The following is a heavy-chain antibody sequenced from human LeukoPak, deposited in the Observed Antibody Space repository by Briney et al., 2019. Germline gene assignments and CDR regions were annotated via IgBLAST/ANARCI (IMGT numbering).Heavy chain of an antibody. J-gene: IGHJ4*02. CDR3: ARGGGSYFDY. CDR2: IIPILGIA. V-gene: IGHV1-69*02. D-gene: IGHD1-26*01. Sequence: GASVKVSCKASGYTFTGYYMHWVRQAPGQGLEWMGRIIPILGIANYAQKFQGRVTITADKSTSTAYMELSSLRSEDTAVYYCARGGGSYFDYWGQGTLVTVSS. CDR1: GYTFTGYY.